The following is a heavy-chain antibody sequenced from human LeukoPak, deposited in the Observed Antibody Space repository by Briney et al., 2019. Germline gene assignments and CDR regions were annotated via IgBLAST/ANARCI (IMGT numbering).Heavy chain of an antibody. J-gene: IGHJ5*02. V-gene: IGHV3-49*04. CDR2: IRSKAYGGTT. CDR3: TRDYGDYVQP. CDR1: GFTFDDYA. D-gene: IGHD4-17*01. Sequence: GGSLRLSCTASGFTFDDYAMSWVRQAPGKGLEWLGFIRSKAYGGTTEYAASLKGRFTISRDDSKSIAYVQMNSLKSEDTAVYYCTRDYGDYVQPWGQGTLVTVSS.